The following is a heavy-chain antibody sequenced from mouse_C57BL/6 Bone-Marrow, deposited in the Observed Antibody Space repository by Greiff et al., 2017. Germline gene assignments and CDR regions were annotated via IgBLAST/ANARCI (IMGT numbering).Heavy chain of an antibody. CDR2: IDPSDSYT. D-gene: IGHD2-4*01. V-gene: IGHV1-59*01. CDR3: ARRIYYDYWFAY. J-gene: IGHJ3*01. CDR1: GYTFTSYW. Sequence: QVQLQQPGAELVRPGTSVKLSCKASGYTFTSYWMHWVKQRPGQGLEWIGVIDPSDSYTNYNQKFKGKATLTVDTSSSTAYMQLSSLTSEDSAVYYCARRIYYDYWFAYWGQGTLATVSA.